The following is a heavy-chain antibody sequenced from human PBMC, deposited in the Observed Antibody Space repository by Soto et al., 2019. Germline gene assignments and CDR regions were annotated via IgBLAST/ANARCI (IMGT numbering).Heavy chain of an antibody. CDR2: MYHDGNT. CDR3: ARESYSGYHSYDY. J-gene: IGHJ4*02. Sequence: SETLSLTCAVSGNSISSGCFWGWIRHPLGQGLDWIANMYHDGNTHYNPSLRSRFTMSVETSKNQYSLKLNSVTAADTAVYYCARESYSGYHSYDYWGQGILVTV. CDR1: GNSISSGCF. V-gene: IGHV4-38-2*02. D-gene: IGHD5-12*01.